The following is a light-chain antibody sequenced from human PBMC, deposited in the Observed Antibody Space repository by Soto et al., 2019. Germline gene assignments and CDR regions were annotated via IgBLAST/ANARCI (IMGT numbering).Light chain of an antibody. J-gene: IGLJ7*01. CDR3: SSTVGSNPFV. CDR1: SSDVGGYNY. CDR2: EVS. V-gene: IGLV2-8*01. Sequence: QSVLTQPPSASGSPGQSVTISCTGTSSDVGGYNYVSLYQQHPGKAPKLMIYEVSKRPSGVPDRFSGSQSGNTASLTVSGLQAEYEAAYYCSSTVGSNPFVFGTGTQLTVL.